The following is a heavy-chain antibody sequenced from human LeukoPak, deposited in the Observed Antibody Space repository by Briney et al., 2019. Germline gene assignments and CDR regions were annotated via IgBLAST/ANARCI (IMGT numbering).Heavy chain of an antibody. CDR3: ARDVAAAGTVFGY. J-gene: IGHJ4*02. V-gene: IGHV4-4*02. D-gene: IGHD6-13*01. CDR1: GGSISSSNW. CDR2: IYHSGST. Sequence: SGTLSLTCAVSGGSISSSNWWSWVRQPPGKGLEWIGEIYHSGSTYYNPSLKSRVTISVDTSKNQFSLKLSSVTAADTAVYYCARDVAAAGTVFGYWGQGTLVTVSS.